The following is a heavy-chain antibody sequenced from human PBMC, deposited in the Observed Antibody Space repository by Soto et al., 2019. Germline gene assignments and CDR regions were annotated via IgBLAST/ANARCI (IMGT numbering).Heavy chain of an antibody. CDR2: IRQDGGEE. V-gene: IGHV3-7*01. Sequence: EVQLVESGGGLVQPGGSLRLSCAASGFTFSSHWMSWVRQAPGKGLEWVANIRQDGGEEQYSDSVKGRFTLSRDNAKNSLSLQMNGLRVEDTAVYYCAKSEGWSFDIRGQGTMVTVSS. D-gene: IGHD2-15*01. CDR3: AKSEGWSFDI. CDR1: GFTFSSHW. J-gene: IGHJ3*02.